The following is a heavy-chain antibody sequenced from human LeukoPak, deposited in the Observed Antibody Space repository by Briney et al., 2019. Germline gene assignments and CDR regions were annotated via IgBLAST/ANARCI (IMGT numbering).Heavy chain of an antibody. CDR2: INHSGST. D-gene: IGHD2-2*01. J-gene: IGHJ6*02. CDR1: GGSFSGYY. V-gene: IGHV4-34*01. Sequence: PSETLSLTCAVYGGSFSGYYWSWIRQPPGKGLEWIGEINHSGSTNYNPSLKSRVTISVDTSKNQFSLKLSSVTAADTAVYYCARLPPFHYATANYYYYYGMDVWGQGTTVTVSS. CDR3: ARLPPFHYATANYYYYYGMDV.